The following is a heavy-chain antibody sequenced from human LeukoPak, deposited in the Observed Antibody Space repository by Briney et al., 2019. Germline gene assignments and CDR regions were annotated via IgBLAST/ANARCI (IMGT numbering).Heavy chain of an antibody. Sequence: GSVKVSCKASGYTFTGYYMHWVRQAPGQGLEWMGWINPNSGGTNYAQKFQGRVTMTRDTSISTAYMELSRLRSDDTAVYYCANGVWSGYWSFDYWGQGTLVTVSS. CDR3: ANGVWSGYWSFDY. J-gene: IGHJ4*02. CDR2: INPNSGGT. V-gene: IGHV1-2*02. CDR1: GYTFTGYY. D-gene: IGHD3-3*01.